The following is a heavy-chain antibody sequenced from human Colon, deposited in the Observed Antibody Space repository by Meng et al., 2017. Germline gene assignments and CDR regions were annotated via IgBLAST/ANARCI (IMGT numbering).Heavy chain of an antibody. CDR1: GDSFSSKSAA. Sequence: QVQLQQSGPGLVKPSQTLSLTCAISGDSFSSKSAAWSWIRQSPSRGLEWLGRTNYRSKWYTDYAVSVKSRISINPDTSKNQFSLRLNSVTPEDTAVYYCASTENHFWGQGTLVTVSS. CDR2: TNYRSKWYT. CDR3: ASTENHF. J-gene: IGHJ4*02. D-gene: IGHD1-26*01. V-gene: IGHV6-1*01.